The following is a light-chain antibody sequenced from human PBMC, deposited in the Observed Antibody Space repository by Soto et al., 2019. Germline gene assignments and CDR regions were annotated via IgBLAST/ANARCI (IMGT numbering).Light chain of an antibody. CDR3: SSYTSSSTPV. Sequence: QSVLTQPASVSGSPGQSITISCTGTSSDVGGYNYVSWYQQHPGKAPKLMIYDVSNRPSGVSNRFSGSKSGNTASLTISGLQADDEADYYCSSYTSSSTPVFGTGTKVTVL. V-gene: IGLV2-14*01. CDR2: DVS. CDR1: SSDVGGYNY. J-gene: IGLJ1*01.